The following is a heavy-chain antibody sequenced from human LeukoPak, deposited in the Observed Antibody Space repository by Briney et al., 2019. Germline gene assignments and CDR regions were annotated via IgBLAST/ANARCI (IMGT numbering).Heavy chain of an antibody. CDR2: IRYDGSNK. V-gene: IGHV3-30*02. CDR3: AKVWPLGDSSGLSTDY. J-gene: IGHJ4*02. CDR1: GFTFSGYD. D-gene: IGHD3-22*01. Sequence: PGGSLRLSCAASGFTFSGYDMHWVRQAPGKGLEWVVFIRYDGSNKYYADSVKGRFTISRDNSKNTLYLQMNSLRAEDTAVYYCAKVWPLGDSSGLSTDYWGQGTLVTVSS.